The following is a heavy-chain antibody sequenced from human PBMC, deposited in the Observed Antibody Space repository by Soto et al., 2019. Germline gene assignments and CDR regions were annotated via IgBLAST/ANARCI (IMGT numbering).Heavy chain of an antibody. J-gene: IGHJ5*02. D-gene: IGHD4-17*01. CDR2: MNPNSGNT. CDR1: GYTFTSYD. Sequence: QVQLVQSGAEVKKPGASVKVSCKASGYTFTSYDINWVRLATGQGLEWMGWMNPNSGNTAYAQKFXGXLXMXRNTPISTAYMELRSLRSEDPAVYYCARLKRDYAVAWGQGTLVTVSS. V-gene: IGHV1-8*01. CDR3: ARLKRDYAVA.